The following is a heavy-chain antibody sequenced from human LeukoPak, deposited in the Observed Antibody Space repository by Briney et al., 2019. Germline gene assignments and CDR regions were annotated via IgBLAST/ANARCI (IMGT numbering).Heavy chain of an antibody. CDR1: GDSISSSNYY. V-gene: IGHV4-39*07. D-gene: IGHD3-3*01. J-gene: IGHJ4*02. CDR2: INHSGST. CDR3: ARLWSGYYIRGHNGDY. Sequence: SETLSLTCTVSGDSISSSNYYWGWIRQPPGKGLEWIGEINHSGSTNYNPSLKSRVTISVDTSKNQFSLKLSSVTAADTAVYYCARLWSGYYIRGHNGDYWGQGTLVTVSS.